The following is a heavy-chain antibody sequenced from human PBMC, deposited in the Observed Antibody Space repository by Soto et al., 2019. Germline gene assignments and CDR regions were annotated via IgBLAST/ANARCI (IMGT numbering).Heavy chain of an antibody. CDR2: IYYSGST. V-gene: IGHV4-31*03. J-gene: IGHJ5*02. CDR3: ARWYYYGSGSYLDNWFDP. CDR1: GGSISSGGYY. Sequence: SETLSLTCTVSGGSISSGGYYWSWIRQHPGKGLEWIGYIYYSGSTYYNPSLKSRVTISVDTSKNQFSLKLSSVTAADTAVYYCARWYYYGSGSYLDNWFDPWGQGTLVTVSS. D-gene: IGHD3-10*01.